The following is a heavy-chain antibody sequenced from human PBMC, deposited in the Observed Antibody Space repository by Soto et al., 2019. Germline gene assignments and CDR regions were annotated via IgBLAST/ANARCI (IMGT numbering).Heavy chain of an antibody. J-gene: IGHJ4*02. CDR1: GYTFTSYA. CDR3: ARDSLLVLMVYATGPFDY. CDR2: INAGNGNT. D-gene: IGHD2-8*01. V-gene: IGHV1-3*01. Sequence: QVQLVQSGAEVKKPGASVKVSCKASGYTFTSYAMHWVRQAPGQRLEGMGWINAGNGNTKYSQKLQGRVTITRDTSASTPYMELSSLRSEDTAVYYCARDSLLVLMVYATGPFDYWGQGTLVPVSS.